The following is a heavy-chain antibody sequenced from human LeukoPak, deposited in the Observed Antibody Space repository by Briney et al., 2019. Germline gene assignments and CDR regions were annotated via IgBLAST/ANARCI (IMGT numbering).Heavy chain of an antibody. CDR1: GVSISSYY. CDR3: ARVGSGWAWGAFDI. CDR2: IYASGST. V-gene: IGHV4-4*07. D-gene: IGHD6-19*01. J-gene: IGHJ3*02. Sequence: PSEPLSLTCAVSGVSISSYYWSWIRQPAGKGLEWVGRIYASGSTNYNPSLRRRATISVDTSKNHLSLKLSSVTAADTAVYYCARVGSGWAWGAFDISGQGTTVTVSS.